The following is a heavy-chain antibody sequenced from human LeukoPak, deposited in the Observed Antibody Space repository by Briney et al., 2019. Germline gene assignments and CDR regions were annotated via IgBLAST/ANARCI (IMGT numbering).Heavy chain of an antibody. D-gene: IGHD2-15*01. J-gene: IGHJ5*02. CDR1: GGSFSSYY. CDR3: ARAPYCSGGSCYSLNWFDP. V-gene: IGHV4-59*01. Sequence: SETLSLTCAVSGGSFSSYYWSWIRQPPGKGLEWIGYIYYSGSTKYNPSLKSRVTISVDTSKNQFSLKLSSVTAADTAVYYCARAPYCSGGSCYSLNWFDPWGQGILVTVSS. CDR2: IYYSGST.